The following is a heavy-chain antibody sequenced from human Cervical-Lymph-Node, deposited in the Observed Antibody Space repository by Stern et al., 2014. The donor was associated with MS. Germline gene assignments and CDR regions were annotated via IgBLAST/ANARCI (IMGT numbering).Heavy chain of an antibody. D-gene: IGHD1-7*01. CDR3: VRENSDFDY. J-gene: IGHJ4*02. CDR2: INRDGSEK. V-gene: IGHV3-7*01. Sequence: EVQLVESGGGLVRPGGSLRLSCAASGFSFRNYWMTWVRQAPGKGLEWVGNINRDGSEKYYVDSVKGRFTISRDNAKNSLYLEMNSLRDEDTAVYYCVRENSDFDYWGQGTLVAVSS. CDR1: GFSFRNYW.